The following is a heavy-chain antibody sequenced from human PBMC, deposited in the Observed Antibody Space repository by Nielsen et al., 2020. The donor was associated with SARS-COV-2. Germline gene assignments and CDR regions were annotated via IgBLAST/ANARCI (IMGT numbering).Heavy chain of an antibody. Sequence: GESLKISCAASGFTFSSYAMSWVRQAPGKGLEWVSAISGSGGSTYYADSVKGRFTISRDNSKNTLYLQINSLRAEDTAVYYCAKPYSDKDYWGQGTLVTVSS. V-gene: IGHV3-23*01. CDR1: GFTFSSYA. CDR3: AKPYSDKDY. D-gene: IGHD1-26*01. CDR2: ISGSGGST. J-gene: IGHJ4*02.